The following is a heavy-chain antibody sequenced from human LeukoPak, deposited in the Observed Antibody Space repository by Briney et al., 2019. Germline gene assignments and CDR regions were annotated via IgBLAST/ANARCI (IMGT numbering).Heavy chain of an antibody. CDR3: ARGYSSTMRTTGNDY. CDR1: GYTFTSQD. Sequence: GASVKVSCKASGYTFTSQDINWVRQATGQGLEWMGWMNPNSGNTGYAQKFQGRVIMTRDTSINTAYMELYCLRSDDTAVYYCARGYSSTMRTTGNDYWGQGTLVTVSS. CDR2: MNPNSGNT. V-gene: IGHV1-8*01. J-gene: IGHJ4*02. D-gene: IGHD1-1*01.